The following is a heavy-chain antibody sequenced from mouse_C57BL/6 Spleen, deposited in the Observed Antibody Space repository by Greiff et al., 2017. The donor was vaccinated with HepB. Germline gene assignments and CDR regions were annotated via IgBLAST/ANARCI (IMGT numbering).Heavy chain of an antibody. CDR2: FNPNYGTT. J-gene: IGHJ1*03. CDR1: GYSFTDYN. V-gene: IGHV1-39*01. Sequence: VQLQQSGPELVKPGASVKISCKASGYSFTDYNMNWVKQSNGKSLDWIGVFNPNYGTTSSNQKFKGKATLTVDPSSSTAYMQLNILPSEDSAVYYWARRGDYYDYGERYFDVWGTGTTVTVSS. D-gene: IGHD2-4*01. CDR3: ARRGDYYDYGERYFDV.